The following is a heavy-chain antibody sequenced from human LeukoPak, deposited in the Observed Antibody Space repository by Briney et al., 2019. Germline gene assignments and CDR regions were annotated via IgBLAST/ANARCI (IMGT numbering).Heavy chain of an antibody. Sequence: ASVKVSCKASGYTFTGYYTHWVRQAPGQGLEWMGWINPNSGGTNYAQKFQGWVTMTRDTSISTAYMELSRLRSDDTAVYYCARDQAHLNYDFWSGYYYYGMDVWGQGTTVTVSS. J-gene: IGHJ6*02. CDR1: GYTFTGYY. CDR3: ARDQAHLNYDFWSGYYYYGMDV. CDR2: INPNSGGT. V-gene: IGHV1-2*04. D-gene: IGHD3-3*01.